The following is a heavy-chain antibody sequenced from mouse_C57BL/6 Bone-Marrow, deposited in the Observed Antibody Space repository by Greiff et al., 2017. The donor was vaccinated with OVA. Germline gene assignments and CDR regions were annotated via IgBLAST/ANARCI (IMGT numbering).Heavy chain of an antibody. J-gene: IGHJ4*01. V-gene: IGHV3-6*01. CDR2: ISYDGSN. CDR3: ARGLLGAMDY. CDR1: GYSITSGYY. Sequence: VQLKQSGPGLVKPSQSLSLTCSVTGYSITSGYYWNWIRQFPGNKLEWMGYISYDGSNNYNPSLKNRISITRDTSKNQFFLKLNSVTTEDTATYYCARGLLGAMDYWGQGTSVTVSS. D-gene: IGHD3-3*01.